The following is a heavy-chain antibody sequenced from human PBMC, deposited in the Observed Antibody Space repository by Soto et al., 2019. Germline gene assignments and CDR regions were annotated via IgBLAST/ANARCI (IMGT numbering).Heavy chain of an antibody. CDR1: GFTFSNAW. D-gene: IGHD1-1*01. V-gene: IGHV3-15*07. J-gene: IGHJ3*02. Sequence: PGGSLRLSCAASGFTFSNAWMNWVRQAPGKGLEWVGRIKSKTDGGTTDYAAPVKGRFTISRDDSKNTLYLQMNSLKTEDTAVYYCTTDPSMNDWTAFDIWGQGTMVTVSS. CDR2: IKSKTDGGTT. CDR3: TTDPSMNDWTAFDI.